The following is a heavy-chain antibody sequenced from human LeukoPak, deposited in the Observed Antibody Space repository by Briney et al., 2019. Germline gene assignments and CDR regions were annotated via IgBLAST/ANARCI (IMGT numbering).Heavy chain of an antibody. CDR1: GFTFSSYG. CDR2: ISYDGSNK. Sequence: GRSLRLSCAASGFTFSSYGMHWVRQAPGKGLEWVAVISYDGSNKYYADSVKGRFTISRDNSKNTLYLQMNSLRAEDTAVYYCAKDQGYYDSSGYSPGYWGQGTLVTVSS. V-gene: IGHV3-30*18. CDR3: AKDQGYYDSSGYSPGY. J-gene: IGHJ4*02. D-gene: IGHD3-22*01.